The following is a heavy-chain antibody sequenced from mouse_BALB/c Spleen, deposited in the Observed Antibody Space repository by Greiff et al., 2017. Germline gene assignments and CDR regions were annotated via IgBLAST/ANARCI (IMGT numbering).Heavy chain of an antibody. J-gene: IGHJ2*01. D-gene: IGHD2-2*01. CDR3: ARGGGYDEGDY. V-gene: IGHV5-6-5*01. CDR2: ISSGGST. Sequence: EVKLVESGGGLVKPGGSLKLSCAASGFTFSSYAMSWVRQTPEKTLEWVASISSGGSTYYPDSVKGRFTISRDNARNILYLQMSSLRSEDTAMYYCARGGGYDEGDYWGQGTTLTVSS. CDR1: GFTFSSYA.